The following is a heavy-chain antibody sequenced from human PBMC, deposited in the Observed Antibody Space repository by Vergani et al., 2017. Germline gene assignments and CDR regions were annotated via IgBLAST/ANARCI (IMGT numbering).Heavy chain of an antibody. Sequence: QVQLQESGPGLVKPSETLSLTCTVSGGSISSYYWSWIRQPPGKGLEWIGEINHSGSTNYNPSLKSRVTISVDTSKNQFSLKLSSVTAADTAVYYCAGNGGSDYYYYMDVWGKGTTVTVSS. CDR2: INHSGST. CDR1: GGSISSYY. J-gene: IGHJ6*03. CDR3: AGNGGSDYYYYMDV. V-gene: IGHV4-59*12. D-gene: IGHD4-23*01.